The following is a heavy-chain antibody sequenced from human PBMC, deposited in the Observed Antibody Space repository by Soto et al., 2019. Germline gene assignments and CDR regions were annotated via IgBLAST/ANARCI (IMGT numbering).Heavy chain of an antibody. CDR3: GGGGGHMTTVTLFYYYYYMDV. Sequence: QVQLVQSGAEVKKPGASVKVSCKASGYTFTGYYMHWVRQAPGQGLEWMGWINPNSGGTNYAQKFQGWVTMTRDTTISTAYMELSRLRSDDTAALYYGGGGGHMTTVTLFYYYYYMDVWGKGTTVTVSS. CDR2: INPNSGGT. D-gene: IGHD4-17*01. V-gene: IGHV1-2*04. CDR1: GYTFTGYY. J-gene: IGHJ6*03.